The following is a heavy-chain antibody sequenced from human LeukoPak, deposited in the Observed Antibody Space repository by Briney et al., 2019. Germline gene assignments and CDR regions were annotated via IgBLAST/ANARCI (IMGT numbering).Heavy chain of an antibody. CDR1: GGSISSSSYY. J-gene: IGHJ6*02. CDR3: ARLAMVRGVPYGMDV. D-gene: IGHD3-10*01. CDR2: IYYSGST. Sequence: SETLSLTCTVSGGSISSSSYYWGWIRQPPGKGLEWIGSIYYSGSTYYNPSLKSRVTISVDTSKNQFSLKLSSVTAADTAVYYCARLAMVRGVPYGMDVWGQGTTVTVSS. V-gene: IGHV4-39*07.